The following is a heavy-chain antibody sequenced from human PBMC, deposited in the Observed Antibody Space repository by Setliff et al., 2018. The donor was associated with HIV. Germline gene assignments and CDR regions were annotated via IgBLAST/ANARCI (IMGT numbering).Heavy chain of an antibody. CDR3: ARSVPRYCSGGSCYPPLFDY. CDR1: VGSISSSSYY. CDR2: IYYSGST. D-gene: IGHD2-15*01. J-gene: IGHJ4*02. Sequence: LSLTCTVSVGSISSSSYYWGWIRQPPGKGLEWIGSIYYSGSTYYNPSLKSRVTISVDTSKNQFSLKLSSVTAADTAVYYCARSVPRYCSGGSCYPPLFDYWGQGTLVTVSS. V-gene: IGHV4-39*01.